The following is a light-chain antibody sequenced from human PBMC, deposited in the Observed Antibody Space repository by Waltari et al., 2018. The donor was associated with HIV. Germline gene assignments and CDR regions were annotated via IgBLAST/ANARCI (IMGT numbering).Light chain of an antibody. V-gene: IGLV1-47*01. Sequence: QSVLTPPPSPSGTPGPTLAIPCSGSRSNLGSHYVYWYNQLPGTAPKLLIYRNKQRPSGVPDRFSGAKSGTSASLSISGLRSEDEADYYCAAWDDSLSGPVFGGGTKLTVL. CDR1: RSNLGSHY. J-gene: IGLJ3*02. CDR2: RNK. CDR3: AAWDDSLSGPV.